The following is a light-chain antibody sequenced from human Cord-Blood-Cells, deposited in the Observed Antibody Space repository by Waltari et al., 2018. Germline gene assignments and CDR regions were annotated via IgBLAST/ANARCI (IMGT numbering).Light chain of an antibody. CDR3: CSYAGSSTFHYV. J-gene: IGLJ1*01. V-gene: IGLV2-23*01. CDR2: DGS. CDR1: SSDVGSYNL. Sequence: QSALTQPASVSGSPGPSITISCTGTSSDVGSYNLVSWYQQHPGKAPTLMIYDGSKRPSGVSNRFSGSKAGNTASLTISGLQAEDEADYYCCSYAGSSTFHYVFGTGTKVTVL.